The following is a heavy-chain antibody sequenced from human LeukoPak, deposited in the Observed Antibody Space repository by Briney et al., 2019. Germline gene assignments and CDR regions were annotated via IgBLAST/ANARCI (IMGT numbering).Heavy chain of an antibody. CDR3: ARDLAGSMVRGVMSYMDL. CDR2: IIPIFGTG. J-gene: IGHJ6*03. CDR1: AVTLSIYA. V-gene: IGHV1-69*05. D-gene: IGHD3-10*01. Sequence: ASVNVSCPASAVTLSIYAISWVRQAPGQGKGWMGGIIPIFGTGNYAKKFQGRVTITTDESTSTAYMELSSLRAEDTAVYYCARDLAGSMVRGVMSYMDLWGKGTTVTVSS.